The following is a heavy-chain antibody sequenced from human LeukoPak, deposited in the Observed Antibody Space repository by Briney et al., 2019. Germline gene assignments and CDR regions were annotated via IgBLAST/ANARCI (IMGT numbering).Heavy chain of an antibody. V-gene: IGHV1-18*01. CDR3: ARENVADSSGWSHFDY. Sequence: GAPVKVSCKTSGFTFSNYGISWMRQAPGQGLEWVGWISGYSGNTNYAQKFQGRVTMTTDTSTSTAYMELGGLRSDDTAVYYCARENVADSSGWSHFDYWGQGTLVSVSS. CDR1: GFTFSNYG. D-gene: IGHD6-19*01. J-gene: IGHJ4*02. CDR2: ISGYSGNT.